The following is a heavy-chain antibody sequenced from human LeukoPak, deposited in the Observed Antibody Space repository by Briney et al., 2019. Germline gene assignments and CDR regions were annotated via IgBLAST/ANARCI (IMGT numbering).Heavy chain of an antibody. J-gene: IGHJ3*02. V-gene: IGHV3-66*01. Sequence: PGGSLRLSCAASGFTVSSNYMTWVRQAPGKGLEWVSLIYSGGSTSYADSVRGRFTISRDNSKNTLYLQMNSLRAEDTAVYYCARIETVADAFDIWGQGTLVTASS. D-gene: IGHD1-1*01. CDR2: IYSGGST. CDR1: GFTVSSNY. CDR3: ARIETVADAFDI.